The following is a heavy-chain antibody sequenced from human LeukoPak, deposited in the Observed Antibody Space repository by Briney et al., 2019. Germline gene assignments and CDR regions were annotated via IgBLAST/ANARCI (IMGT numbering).Heavy chain of an antibody. CDR1: GGSISNKY. CDR3: ARDCRSGYCYDAFDI. Sequence: SETLSLTCTVSGGSISNKYWSWIRQPPGKGLEWIGYIYYSGSTNYNPSLKSRVTISVDTSKNQFSLKLSSVTAADTAVYYCARDCRSGYCYDAFDIWGQGTMVTVSS. J-gene: IGHJ3*02. D-gene: IGHD3-22*01. CDR2: IYYSGST. V-gene: IGHV4-59*01.